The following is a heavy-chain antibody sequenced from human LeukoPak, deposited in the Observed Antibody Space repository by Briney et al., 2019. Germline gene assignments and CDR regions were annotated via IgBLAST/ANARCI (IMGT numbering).Heavy chain of an antibody. CDR3: ARVHSHSGSHFDY. CDR2: INSDGSST. Sequence: GGSLRLSCAASGFTFSSYWMHWVRQAPGKGLVWVSRINSDGSSTSYADSVKGRFTISRDNAKNTLYLQMNSLRAEDTAIYYCARVHSHSGSHFDYWGQGTLVTVSS. CDR1: GFTFSSYW. D-gene: IGHD1-26*01. V-gene: IGHV3-74*01. J-gene: IGHJ4*02.